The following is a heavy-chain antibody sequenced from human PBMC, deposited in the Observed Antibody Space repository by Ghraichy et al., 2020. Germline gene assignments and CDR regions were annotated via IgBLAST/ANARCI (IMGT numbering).Heavy chain of an antibody. CDR3: VRDWTYTNSGLFYDVYDY. V-gene: IGHV3-7*03. J-gene: IGHJ3*01. CDR2: IKRDGSDI. D-gene: IGHD5/OR15-5a*01. Sequence: GGSLRLSCAASGFGLSSYWMAWVRQAPGKGLEWVANIKRDGSDIHYLDSVKDRFTISRDNAKNSLYLQMSSLRGEETAVYYCVRDWTYTNSGLFYDVYDYWGQGTMVTVSS. CDR1: GFGLSSYW.